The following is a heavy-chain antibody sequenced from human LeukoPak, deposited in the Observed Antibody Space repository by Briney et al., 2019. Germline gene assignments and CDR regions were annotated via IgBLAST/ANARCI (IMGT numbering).Heavy chain of an antibody. Sequence: PSETLSLTCTVPGGSISSYYWSWIRQPAGKGLEWIGRIYNSGSTTYNPSLKSRVTMSVDTSKNQFSLKLSSVTAADTAVYYCARTTEAHSWRTRYYDYYMDVWGKGTTVTVSS. CDR3: ARTTEAHSWRTRYYDYYMDV. CDR1: GGSISSYY. V-gene: IGHV4-4*07. D-gene: IGHD6-13*01. J-gene: IGHJ6*03. CDR2: IYNSGST.